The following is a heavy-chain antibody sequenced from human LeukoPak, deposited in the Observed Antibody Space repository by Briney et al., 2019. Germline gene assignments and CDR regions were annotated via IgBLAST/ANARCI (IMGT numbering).Heavy chain of an antibody. V-gene: IGHV5-51*01. CDR1: GYSFTSYW. CDR3: ARSTMVRGVITAIDY. J-gene: IGHJ4*02. D-gene: IGHD3-10*01. CDR2: IYPGDSDT. Sequence: GESLKISCKGSGYSFTSYWIGWVRQMPGKGLEWMGIIYPGDSDTRYSPSFQGQVTISADKSISTAYLQWSSLKALDTAMYYCARSTMVRGVITAIDYWGQGTLVTVSS.